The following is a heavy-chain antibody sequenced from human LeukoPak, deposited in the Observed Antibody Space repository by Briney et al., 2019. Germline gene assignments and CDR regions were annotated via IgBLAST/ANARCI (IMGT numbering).Heavy chain of an antibody. CDR1: GGSFSGYY. CDR2: INHSGST. D-gene: IGHD2-2*01. V-gene: IGHV4-34*01. CDR3: ARGVPAAIFDY. J-gene: IGHJ4*02. Sequence: SETLSLTCAVYGGSFSGYYWSWIRQPPGKGLEWIGEINHSGSTNYNPSLKSRVTISVDTSKNQFSLKLSSVTAADTAVYYCARGVPAAIFDYWGQGTLVTVSS.